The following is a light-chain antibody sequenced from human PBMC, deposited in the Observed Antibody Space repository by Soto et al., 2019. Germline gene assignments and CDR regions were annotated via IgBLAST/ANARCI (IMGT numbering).Light chain of an antibody. Sequence: EIVLTQSPVTLSLSPGERATLSCRASQSVSGYLAWYQQKPGQAPRLLIYDVSNRATGIPARFSGSGSGTDFSRTISSLEPEEFEIYYCQQRDYWQVTFGQGTRLEIK. CDR3: QQRDYWQVT. J-gene: IGKJ5*01. CDR2: DVS. V-gene: IGKV3-11*01. CDR1: QSVSGY.